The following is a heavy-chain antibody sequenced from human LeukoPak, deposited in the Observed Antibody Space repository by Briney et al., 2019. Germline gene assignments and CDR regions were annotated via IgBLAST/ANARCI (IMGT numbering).Heavy chain of an antibody. CDR3: AKALYYYGSGSYYYFDY. V-gene: IGHV3-23*01. CDR2: ISGSGGST. Sequence: PGGSLRLSCAASGFTFSSYAMSWVRQAPGKGLEWVSAISGSGGSTYYADSVKGRFTISRDNSKNTLYLQMNSLRAEDTAVYYCAKALYYYGSGSYYYFDYWGQGTLVTVSS. D-gene: IGHD3-10*01. J-gene: IGHJ4*02. CDR1: GFTFSSYA.